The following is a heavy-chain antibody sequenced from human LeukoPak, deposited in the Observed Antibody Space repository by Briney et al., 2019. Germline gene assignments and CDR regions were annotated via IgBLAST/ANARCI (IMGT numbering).Heavy chain of an antibody. D-gene: IGHD6-19*01. Sequence: NPSETLSLTCTVSGGSISSYYWSWIRQPPGKGLEWIGYIYYSGSTNYNPSLKSRVTISVDTSKNQFSLKLSSVTAADTAVYYCARAHSSGWYSYSDYWGQGTLVTVSS. J-gene: IGHJ4*02. CDR2: IYYSGST. CDR1: GGSISSYY. CDR3: ARAHSSGWYSYSDY. V-gene: IGHV4-59*01.